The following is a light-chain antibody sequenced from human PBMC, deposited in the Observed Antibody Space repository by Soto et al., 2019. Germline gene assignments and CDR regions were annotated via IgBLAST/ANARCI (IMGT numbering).Light chain of an antibody. Sequence: EIVLTQSPGTLSLSPGERATLSCRASQSVSSSYLAWYQQKPGQAPRLLIYGASSRATGIPGRFSGSGSGTDFTLTISRLEPEDFAVYYCQQYGSSETFGQGTKV. CDR1: QSVSSSY. V-gene: IGKV3-20*01. CDR3: QQYGSSET. J-gene: IGKJ1*01. CDR2: GAS.